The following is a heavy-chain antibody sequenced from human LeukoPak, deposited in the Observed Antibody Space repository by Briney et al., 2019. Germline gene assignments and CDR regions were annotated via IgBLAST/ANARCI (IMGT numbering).Heavy chain of an antibody. D-gene: IGHD2-2*01. CDR2: ITSSGGGV. CDR3: ARAYHDAFDI. V-gene: IGHV3-11*04. Sequence: GGSLRLSCAVSGLTFRDYYMGWIRQAPGKGLEWVSYITSSGGGVYYADSVKGRFTISRDNTKSSLYLQMNSPRADDTAIYYCARAYHDAFDIWGQGTMVTVSS. J-gene: IGHJ3*02. CDR1: GLTFRDYY.